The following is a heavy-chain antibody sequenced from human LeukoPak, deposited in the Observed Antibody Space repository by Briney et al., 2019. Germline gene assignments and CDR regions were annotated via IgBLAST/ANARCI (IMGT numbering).Heavy chain of an antibody. Sequence: ASVKVPCKASGYTFTGYYMHWVRQAPGQGLEWMGWINPNSGGTNYAQKFQGRVTMSRDTSISTAYMELSRLRSDDTAVYYCARSAHPTYYYGSGSLTPRYYFDYWGQGTLVIVSS. J-gene: IGHJ4*02. CDR3: ARSAHPTYYYGSGSLTPRYYFDY. V-gene: IGHV1-2*02. CDR1: GYTFTGYY. CDR2: INPNSGGT. D-gene: IGHD3-10*01.